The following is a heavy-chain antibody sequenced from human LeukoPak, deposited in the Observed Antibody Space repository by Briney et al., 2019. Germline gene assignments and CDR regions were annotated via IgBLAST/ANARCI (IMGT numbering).Heavy chain of an antibody. V-gene: IGHV4-59*01. Sequence: SETLSLTCTVSGGSISSYYWSRIRQPPGKGLEWIGYIYYRGSTNYNPSLKSRVTISVDTSKNQFSLKLSSVTAADTAVYYCARERGASGFDPWGQGTLVTVSS. CDR1: GGSISSYY. J-gene: IGHJ5*02. CDR3: ARERGASGFDP. CDR2: IYYRGST. D-gene: IGHD3-16*01.